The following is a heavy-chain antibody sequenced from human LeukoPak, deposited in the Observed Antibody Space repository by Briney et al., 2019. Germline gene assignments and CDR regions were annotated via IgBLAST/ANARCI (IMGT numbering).Heavy chain of an antibody. D-gene: IGHD2-2*01. CDR1: GFTFSSYA. V-gene: IGHV3-23*01. CDR2: ISGSGGST. J-gene: IGHJ4*02. CDR3: AKDLGVVVPATDY. Sequence: GGSLRLSCAASGFTFSSYAMSWVRQAPGQGLEWVSAISGSGGSTYYADSVKGRFTISRDNSKNTLYLQVNSLRADDTAVYYCAKDLGVVVPATDYWGQGTLVTVSS.